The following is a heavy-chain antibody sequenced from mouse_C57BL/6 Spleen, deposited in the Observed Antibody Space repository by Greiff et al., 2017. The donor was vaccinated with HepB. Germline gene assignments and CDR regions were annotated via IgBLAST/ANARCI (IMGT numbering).Heavy chain of an antibody. J-gene: IGHJ2*01. Sequence: EVQGVESGGGLVQPGGSLSLSCAASGFTFTDYYMSWVRQPPGKALEWWGFIRNKANGYTTEYSASVKGRFTISRDNSQSILYLQMNALRAEDSATYYCARYTHGYSFDYWGQGTTLTVSS. V-gene: IGHV7-3*01. CDR1: GFTFTDYY. CDR2: IRNKANGYTT. CDR3: ARYTHGYSFDY.